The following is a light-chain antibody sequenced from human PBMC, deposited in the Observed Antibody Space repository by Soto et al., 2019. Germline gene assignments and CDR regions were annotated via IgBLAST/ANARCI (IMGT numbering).Light chain of an antibody. CDR2: DDS. CDR3: QVWDSRDDHRV. Sequence: SYELTQPPSVSVAPGQTARITCGGNRIGSKSVHWFQQKPGQAPVLVVHDDSDRPSGIPERFSGSNSDGTATLTISRVEAGDEADYYCQVWDSRDDHRVFGGGTQLTVL. J-gene: IGLJ2*01. V-gene: IGLV3-21*02. CDR1: RIGSKS.